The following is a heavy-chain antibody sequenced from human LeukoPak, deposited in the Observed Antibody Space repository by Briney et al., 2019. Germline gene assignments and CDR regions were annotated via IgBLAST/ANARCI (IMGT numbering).Heavy chain of an antibody. Sequence: PSETLSLTCTVSGDSISNLYWTWIRQTPGKGLEWIGYIFYSGSTNYNPSLNSRVTIPTDTSKNQFSLKLTSVTAADTAVYYCAREYSSGWYYIDVWGKGTTVIVSS. J-gene: IGHJ6*03. CDR1: GDSISNLY. D-gene: IGHD6-19*01. CDR3: AREYSSGWYYIDV. CDR2: IFYSGST. V-gene: IGHV4-59*01.